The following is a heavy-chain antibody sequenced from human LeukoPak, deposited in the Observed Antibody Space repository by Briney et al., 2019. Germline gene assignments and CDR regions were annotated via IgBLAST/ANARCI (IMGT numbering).Heavy chain of an antibody. CDR1: GFTFSSSS. CDR2: ISGSSTYI. Sequence: GGSLRLSCTGSGFTFSSSSMNWVRQAPGKGLEWVSSISGSSTYIYYADSVKGRFTISRDNAESSLYLQMTSLSAEDTAVYYCARGAGARALDYWGQGTLVTVSS. V-gene: IGHV3-21*06. D-gene: IGHD1-14*01. CDR3: ARGAGARALDY. J-gene: IGHJ4*02.